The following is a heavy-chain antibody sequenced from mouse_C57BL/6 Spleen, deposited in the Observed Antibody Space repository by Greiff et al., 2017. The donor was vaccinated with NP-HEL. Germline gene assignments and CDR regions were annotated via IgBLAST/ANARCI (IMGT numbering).Heavy chain of an antibody. CDR1: GFTFSDYY. CDR2: ISNGGGST. J-gene: IGHJ4*01. V-gene: IGHV5-12*01. CDR3: ARSGNYVGWYAMDY. D-gene: IGHD2-1*01. Sequence: EVKLVESGGGLVQPGGSLKLSCAASGFTFSDYYMYWVRQTPEKRLEWVAYISNGGGSTYYPDTVKGRFTISRDNAKNTLYLQMSRLKSEDTAMYYCARSGNYVGWYAMDYWGQGTSVTVSS.